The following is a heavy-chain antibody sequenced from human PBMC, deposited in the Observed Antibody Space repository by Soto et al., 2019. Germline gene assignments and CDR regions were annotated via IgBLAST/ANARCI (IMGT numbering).Heavy chain of an antibody. D-gene: IGHD2-8*02. CDR3: ATLLGSLQHYYFGIDV. Sequence: QMQLQESGPELVRPSQTLSLICSVSGYSMTSGGYYWSWIRHLPGKGLEWIGYIYYSGGTQFNPSLKTRVSMSVDPSKSQFSLRLSSVTAADTAVYYCATLLGSLQHYYFGIDVWGQGTTVTVSS. J-gene: IGHJ6*02. V-gene: IGHV4-31*03. CDR1: GYSMTSGGYY. CDR2: IYYSGGT.